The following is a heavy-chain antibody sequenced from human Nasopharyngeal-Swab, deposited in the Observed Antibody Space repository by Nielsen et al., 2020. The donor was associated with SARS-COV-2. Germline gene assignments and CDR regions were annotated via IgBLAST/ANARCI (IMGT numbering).Heavy chain of an antibody. CDR2: ISYDGSNK. V-gene: IGHV3-30*03. Sequence: GESLKISCAASGFTFSSYGMHWVRQAPGKGLEWVAVISYDGSNKYYADSVKGRFTISRDNSKNTLYLQMNSLRAEDTAVYYCARAGGPIAAAGPQIQNYYYYYGMDVWGQGTTVTVS. D-gene: IGHD6-13*01. CDR1: GFTFSSYG. CDR3: ARAGGPIAAAGPQIQNYYYYYGMDV. J-gene: IGHJ6*02.